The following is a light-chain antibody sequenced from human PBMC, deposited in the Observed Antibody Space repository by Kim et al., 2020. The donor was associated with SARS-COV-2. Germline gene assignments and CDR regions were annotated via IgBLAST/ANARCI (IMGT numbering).Light chain of an antibody. V-gene: IGKV1-33*01. J-gene: IGKJ1*01. CDR2: DVS. CDR3: QQYDDLQT. CDR1: QDIGNY. Sequence: SASVGDRVTITCQTSQDIGNYLNWYQQRPGRAPKLLIYDVSNLERGVPSRFSGSGSGTEFTFTISSLQPEDIATYYCQQYDDLQTFGQGTKVDIK.